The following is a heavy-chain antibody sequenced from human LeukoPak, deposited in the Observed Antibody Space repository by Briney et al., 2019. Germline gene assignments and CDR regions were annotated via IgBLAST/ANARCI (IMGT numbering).Heavy chain of an antibody. V-gene: IGHV3-43*02. CDR3: AKDGGPGSGWYGRYYYGMDV. J-gene: IGHJ6*02. Sequence: PGGSLRLSCAAPGFTFEDYAMHWVRQAPGMGLEWVSLISGDGGSTYYADSVKGRFTISRDNSKNSLYLQMNSLRTEDTALYYCAKDGGPGSGWYGRYYYGMDVWGQGTTVTVSS. CDR1: GFTFEDYA. CDR2: ISGDGGST. D-gene: IGHD6-19*01.